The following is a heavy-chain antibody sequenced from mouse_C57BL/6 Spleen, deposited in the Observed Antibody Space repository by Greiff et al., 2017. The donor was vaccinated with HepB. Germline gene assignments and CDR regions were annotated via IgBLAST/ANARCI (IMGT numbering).Heavy chain of an antibody. CDR3: ARDWGYYGSIPPWFAY. Sequence: VQLQQSGAELMKPGASVKLSCKATGYTFTGYWIEWVKQRPGHGLEWIGEILPGSGSTNYNEKFKGKATFTADTSSNTAYMQLSSLTTEDSAIYYCARDWGYYGSIPPWFAYWGQGTLVTVSA. J-gene: IGHJ3*01. D-gene: IGHD1-1*01. CDR1: GYTFTGYW. V-gene: IGHV1-9*01. CDR2: ILPGSGST.